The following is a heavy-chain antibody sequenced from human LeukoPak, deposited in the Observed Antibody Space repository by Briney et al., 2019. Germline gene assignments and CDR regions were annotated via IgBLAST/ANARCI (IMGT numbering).Heavy chain of an antibody. CDR1: GYTFTSYD. V-gene: IGHV1-8*03. CDR2: MNPNSGNT. CDR3: ARPASCTSAVCLDYMDV. D-gene: IGHD2-8*01. Sequence: ASVKVSCTASGYTFTSYDINWVRQATGQGLEWMGWMNPNSGNTGYAQKFQGRVTITRNTSISTAYMELSSLRSEDTAVYYCARPASCTSAVCLDYMDVWGKGTTVTVSS. J-gene: IGHJ6*03.